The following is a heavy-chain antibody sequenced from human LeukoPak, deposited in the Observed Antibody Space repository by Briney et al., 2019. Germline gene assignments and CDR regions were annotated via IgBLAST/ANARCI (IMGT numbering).Heavy chain of an antibody. CDR2: VDHTGST. CDR1: DDSITMYY. V-gene: IGHV4-59*01. Sequence: SETLSLTCTVSDDSITMYYWTWIRQPPGKGLEWIGYVDHTGSTKFNPSLNGRVSISVDTSKNQFSLKLSSVIAADTAVYYCARAVRDRGVILPWFDPWGQGTLVTVSS. D-gene: IGHD3-10*01. J-gene: IGHJ5*02. CDR3: ARAVRDRGVILPWFDP.